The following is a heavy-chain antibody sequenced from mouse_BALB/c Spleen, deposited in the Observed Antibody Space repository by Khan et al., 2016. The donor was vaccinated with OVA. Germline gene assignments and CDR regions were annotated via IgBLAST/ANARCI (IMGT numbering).Heavy chain of an antibody. Sequence: EVQLQESGGDLVKPGGSLKLSCAASGFTFSSYSMSWVRQTPDKRLEWVAIISSDGYYTYFPDSVTGRFTISRDNAKNTLNLQMSSLKSEATALYYCASHLTGSFAYWGQGTLVTVSA. CDR2: ISSDGYYT. CDR3: ASHLTGSFAY. J-gene: IGHJ3*01. V-gene: IGHV5-6*01. CDR1: GFTFSSYS. D-gene: IGHD4-1*01.